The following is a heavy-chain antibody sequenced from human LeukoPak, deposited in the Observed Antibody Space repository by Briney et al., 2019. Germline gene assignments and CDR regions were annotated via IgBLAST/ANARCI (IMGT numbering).Heavy chain of an antibody. CDR3: ARKRPVVPAATGWFDP. CDR1: GYTFTSYA. V-gene: IGHV1-3*03. Sequence: WALVKVSCKASGYTFTSYAMHWVRQAPGQRLEWMGWINAGNGNTKYSQEFQGRVTITRDTSASTAYMELSSPRSEDMAVCYCARKRPVVPAATGWFDPWGQGTLVTVSS. J-gene: IGHJ5*02. D-gene: IGHD2-2*01. CDR2: INAGNGNT.